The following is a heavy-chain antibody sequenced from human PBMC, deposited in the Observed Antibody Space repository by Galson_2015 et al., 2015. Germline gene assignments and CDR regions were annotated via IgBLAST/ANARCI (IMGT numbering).Heavy chain of an antibody. Sequence: SVKVSCKASGLTFSNSAMQWVRQARGQRLEWIGWTVAGSGKTNYAQKFQERVTITRDKSTSTVYMELSSLISEDTAFYYCAADDMTSTIWGQGTMVTVSS. CDR1: GLTFSNSA. CDR3: AADDMTSTI. J-gene: IGHJ3*02. D-gene: IGHD2-15*01. CDR2: TVAGSGKT. V-gene: IGHV1-58*02.